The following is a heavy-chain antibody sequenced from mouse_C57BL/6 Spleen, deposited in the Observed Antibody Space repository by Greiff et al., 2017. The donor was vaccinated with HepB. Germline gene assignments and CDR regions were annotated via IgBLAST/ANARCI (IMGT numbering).Heavy chain of an antibody. D-gene: IGHD2-10*02. CDR3: ARRGSIQFDY. V-gene: IGHV1-4*01. CDR2: INPSSGYT. J-gene: IGHJ2*01. Sequence: VQLQQSGAELARPGASVKMSCKASGYTFTSYTLHWVKQRPGQGLEWIGYINPSSGYTKYNQKFKDKATLTADKSSSTAYMQLSSLTSEDSAVYYCARRGSIQFDYWGQGTTLTVSS. CDR1: GYTFTSYT.